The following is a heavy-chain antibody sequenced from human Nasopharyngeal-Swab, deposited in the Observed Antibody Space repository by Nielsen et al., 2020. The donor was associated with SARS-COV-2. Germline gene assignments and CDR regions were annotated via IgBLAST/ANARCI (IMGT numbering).Heavy chain of an antibody. D-gene: IGHD5-18*01. Sequence: GGSLRLSCAASGFTFSSYSMNWVRQAPGKGLEWVSSTSSSSSYIYYADSVKGRFTISRDNAKNSLYLQMNSLRAEDTALYYCAKDGGYSYGSYYYYYMDVWGKGTTVTVSS. CDR2: TSSSSSYI. CDR3: AKDGGYSYGSYYYYYMDV. J-gene: IGHJ6*03. V-gene: IGHV3-21*04. CDR1: GFTFSSYS.